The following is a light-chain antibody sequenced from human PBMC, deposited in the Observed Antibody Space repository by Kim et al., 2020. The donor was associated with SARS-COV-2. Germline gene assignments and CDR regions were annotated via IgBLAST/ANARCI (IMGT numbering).Light chain of an antibody. CDR3: QQYNNLVG. CDR1: QSVSSN. CDR2: GAS. Sequence: EIVMTQSPATLSVSPGERATLSCRASQSVSSNLAWYQQKPGQAPRLLIYGASTRATGIPARFSGSGSGTEFTLTISSLQSEDFAVYYWQQYNNLVGFGQGTKVDIK. J-gene: IGKJ1*01. V-gene: IGKV3-15*01.